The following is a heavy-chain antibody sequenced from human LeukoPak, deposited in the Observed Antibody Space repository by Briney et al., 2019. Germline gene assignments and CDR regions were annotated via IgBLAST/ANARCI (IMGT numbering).Heavy chain of an antibody. CDR1: GSTFSSYS. D-gene: IGHD6-19*01. V-gene: IGHV3-23*01. CDR3: AKRGSSFSFDY. J-gene: IGHJ4*02. Sequence: GGSLRLSCAASGSTFSSYSMSWVRQAPGKGLEWVSAITGGGTNTAYADSVKGRFTISRDNSKNTLYLQMNSLRAEDTAMYYCAKRGSSFSFDYWGQGSLVTVSS. CDR2: ITGGGTNT.